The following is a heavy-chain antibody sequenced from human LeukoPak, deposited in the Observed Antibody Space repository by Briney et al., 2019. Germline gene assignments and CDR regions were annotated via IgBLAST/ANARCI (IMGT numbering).Heavy chain of an antibody. Sequence: ASVKVSCKASGYTFTGYFMHWVRQAPGQGLEWMGWINPNSGGTNYAQKFQGRVTMTRDTSISTAYMELSRLRSDDTAVYYCAREACGGDCLDYWGQGTLVTVSS. J-gene: IGHJ4*02. V-gene: IGHV1-2*02. CDR2: INPNSGGT. CDR3: AREACGGDCLDY. D-gene: IGHD2-21*02. CDR1: GYTFTGYF.